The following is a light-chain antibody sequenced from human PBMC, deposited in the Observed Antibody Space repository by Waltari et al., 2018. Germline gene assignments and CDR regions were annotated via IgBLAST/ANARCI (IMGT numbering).Light chain of an antibody. CDR3: QQSYSTPGT. Sequence: DIQMTQSPSSLSASVGYRVTITCRASQSISSYLNWYQQKPGKAPKLLIYAASSLQSGVPSRFSGSGSGTDFTLIISSLQPEDFATYYCQQSYSTPGTFGQGTKVEIK. CDR2: AAS. J-gene: IGKJ1*01. CDR1: QSISSY. V-gene: IGKV1-39*01.